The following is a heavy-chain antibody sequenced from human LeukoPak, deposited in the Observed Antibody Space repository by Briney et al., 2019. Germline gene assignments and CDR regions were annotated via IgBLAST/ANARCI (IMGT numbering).Heavy chain of an antibody. D-gene: IGHD3-22*01. Sequence: GASVKVSCKASGYTFSGYYMHWVRQAPGQGLEWMGWINANNGGTIYAQKFQGRVTMTRDTSISTAYMELSRLRSDDTAVYYCARAHSAYSYGYWGQGTLVLVSS. V-gene: IGHV1-2*02. CDR3: ARAHSAYSYGY. CDR1: GYTFSGYY. CDR2: INANNGGT. J-gene: IGHJ4*02.